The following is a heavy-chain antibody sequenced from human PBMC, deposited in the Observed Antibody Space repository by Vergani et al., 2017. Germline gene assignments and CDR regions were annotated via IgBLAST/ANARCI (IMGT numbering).Heavy chain of an antibody. D-gene: IGHD6-13*01. CDR3: ATLPRQKQQQVTS. V-gene: IGHV3-23*01. J-gene: IGHJ4*02. CDR1: GFTFSACP. CDR2: ISGSGVSA. Sequence: EVQLLQSGGGVIQPGGSVRLSCAASGFTFSACPMNWVRQAPGKGLEWVSGISGSGVSAYYTDSVKGRFTISRDNSKNMLFLQMNYLRTEDTAIYYCATLPRQKQQQVTSGGEGTLVTVAS.